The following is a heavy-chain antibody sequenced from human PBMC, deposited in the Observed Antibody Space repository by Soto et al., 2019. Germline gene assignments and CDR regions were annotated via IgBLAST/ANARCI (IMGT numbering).Heavy chain of an antibody. D-gene: IGHD3-10*01. Sequence: VGSLRLSCVGSGFTFGSFWMRWVRQAPGKGLEWVADIRQDGGEKYYGDSVKGRFTISRDNAKNSLYLEMNSLRDEDTAVYYCARPRAQWFGELIPPPDYWGQGTLVTVSS. J-gene: IGHJ4*02. CDR1: GFTFGSFW. CDR3: ARPRAQWFGELIPPPDY. V-gene: IGHV3-7*01. CDR2: IRQDGGEK.